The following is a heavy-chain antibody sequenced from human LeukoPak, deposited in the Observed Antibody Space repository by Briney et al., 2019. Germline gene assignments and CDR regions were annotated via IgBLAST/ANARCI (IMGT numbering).Heavy chain of an antibody. CDR1: GYTFTGYY. Sequence: ASVKVSCKASGYTFTGYYMHWVRQAPGQGLEWMGWINPNSGGTNYAQKFQGRVTMTRDTSISTAYMELSRLRSDDTAVYYCARDRRYCSSPSCVSNWFDPWGQGTLVTVSS. CDR2: INPNSGGT. D-gene: IGHD2-2*01. CDR3: ARDRRYCSSPSCVSNWFDP. J-gene: IGHJ5*02. V-gene: IGHV1-2*02.